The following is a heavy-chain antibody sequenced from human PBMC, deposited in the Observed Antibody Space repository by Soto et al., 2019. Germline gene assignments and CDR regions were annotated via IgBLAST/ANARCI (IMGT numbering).Heavy chain of an antibody. D-gene: IGHD6-13*01. V-gene: IGHV1-8*01. J-gene: IGHJ6*02. CDR3: ARSESSWDNYYYYGMDV. CDR2: MNPNSGNT. Sequence: GASVKVSCKVSGYTFTSYDINWVRQATGQGLEWMGWMNPNSGNTGYAQKFQGRVTMTRNTSISTAYMELSSLRSEDTAVYYCARSESSWDNYYYYGMDVWGQGTTVTVSS. CDR1: GYTFTSYD.